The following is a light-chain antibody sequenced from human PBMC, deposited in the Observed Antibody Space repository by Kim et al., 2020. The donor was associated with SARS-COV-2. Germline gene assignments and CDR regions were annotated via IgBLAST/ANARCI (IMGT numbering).Light chain of an antibody. CDR2: ENN. J-gene: IGLJ2*01. CDR1: SGRIASNY. Sequence: NFMLTQPHSVSESPGKTVTISCTRSSGRIASNYVQWYQQRPGSAPSAVIYENNQRPSGVPDRISGSIDSSSNSASLAISGLKTEDEADYYCQSFDSTDPVVFGGGTQLTVL. CDR3: QSFDSTDPVV. V-gene: IGLV6-57*04.